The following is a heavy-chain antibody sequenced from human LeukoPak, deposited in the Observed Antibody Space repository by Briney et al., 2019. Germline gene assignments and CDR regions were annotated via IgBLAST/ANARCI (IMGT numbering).Heavy chain of an antibody. CDR2: IWYDGSNK. D-gene: IGHD3-10*01. CDR3: ARDHGEYGSGSFDY. J-gene: IGHJ4*02. V-gene: IGHV3-33*01. Sequence: PGGSLRLSCAASGFTFSIYGMHWGRQAPGKGLEWVAVIWYDGSNKYYADSVKGRFTISRDNSKNTLYLQMNSLRAEDTAVYYCARDHGEYGSGSFDYWGQGTLVTVSS. CDR1: GFTFSIYG.